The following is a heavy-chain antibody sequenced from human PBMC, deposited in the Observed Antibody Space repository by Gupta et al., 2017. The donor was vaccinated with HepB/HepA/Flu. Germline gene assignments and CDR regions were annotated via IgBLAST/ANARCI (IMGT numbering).Heavy chain of an antibody. D-gene: IGHD2/OR15-2a*01. CDR2: MNQHGSVI. CDR3: SRDTFGPYDY. V-gene: IGHV3-74*01. J-gene: IGHJ4*02. CDR1: GFPVSSYW. Sequence: EVQLAESGGGLVQPGGSLRLSCEASGFPVSSYWMQWVRKAPGKGLVWVSRMNQHGSVINYADAVKGRFTISRDNTKNALYLQMNSLRAEDTAIYFCSRDTFGPYDYWGQGTLVTGSS.